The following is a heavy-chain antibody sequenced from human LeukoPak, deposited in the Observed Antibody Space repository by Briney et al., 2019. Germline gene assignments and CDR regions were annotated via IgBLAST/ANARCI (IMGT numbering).Heavy chain of an antibody. Sequence: ASVKVSCKASGYTSTDYYVHWVRQAPGQGLEWMGWINPNSGGTNYAQKLQGRVTMTRDTSISTAYMELSRLRSDDTAVYYCARGTTVVTPPQNFDYWGQGTLVTVSS. D-gene: IGHD4-23*01. CDR3: ARGTTVVTPPQNFDY. CDR2: INPNSGGT. J-gene: IGHJ4*02. CDR1: GYTSTDYY. V-gene: IGHV1-2*02.